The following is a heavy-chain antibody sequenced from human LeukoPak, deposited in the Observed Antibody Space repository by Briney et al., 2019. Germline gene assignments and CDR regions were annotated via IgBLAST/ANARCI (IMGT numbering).Heavy chain of an antibody. V-gene: IGHV5-51*01. J-gene: IGHJ4*02. CDR3: ARQSITMVRGVHYSDY. CDR1: GYSFTSYW. Sequence: GESLKISCKGSGYSFTSYWIGWVRQMPGKGLEWMGIIYPGDSDTRYSPFFQGQVTISADKSISTAYLQWSSLKASDTAMYYCARQSITMVRGVHYSDYWGQGTLVTVSS. D-gene: IGHD3-10*01. CDR2: IYPGDSDT.